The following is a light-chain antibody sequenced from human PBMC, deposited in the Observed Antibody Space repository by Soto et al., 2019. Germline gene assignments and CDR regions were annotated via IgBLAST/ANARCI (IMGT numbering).Light chain of an antibody. V-gene: IGKV1-5*03. Sequence: DIQMTQSPSTLSASVGDRVTITCRASQSRNSWLAWYQHKPGKAPKLLIHKASILASGVPSRFSGSDSGAEFMLTISSLQPDDFATYYCQHYIGYSGMFGQGTKVDIK. CDR1: QSRNSW. CDR2: KAS. CDR3: QHYIGYSGM. J-gene: IGKJ1*01.